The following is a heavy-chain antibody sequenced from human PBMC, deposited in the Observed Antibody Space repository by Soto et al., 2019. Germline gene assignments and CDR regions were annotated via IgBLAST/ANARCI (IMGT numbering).Heavy chain of an antibody. CDR2: ISGSSDTI. CDR1: GFTLSRYS. CDR3: ARGGVATIFGDS. Sequence: EVQLVESGGGLVQPGGSLRVSCAASGFTLSRYSMNWVHQAPGKGLEWLSYISGSSDTIYYADSVKGRFIISRDNAKNSLYLQMNSLRDEDTAVYYCARGGVATIFGDSWGQGTLVTVSS. J-gene: IGHJ4*02. D-gene: IGHD5-12*01. V-gene: IGHV3-48*02.